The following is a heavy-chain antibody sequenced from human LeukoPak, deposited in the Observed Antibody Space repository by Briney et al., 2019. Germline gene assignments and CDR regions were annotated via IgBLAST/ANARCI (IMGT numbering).Heavy chain of an antibody. V-gene: IGHV1-46*01. CDR2: INPSGGST. D-gene: IGHD6-19*01. Sequence: ASVKVSCKASGGSFSRFTISWVRQAPGQGLEWMGIINPSGGSTSYAQKFQGRVTMTRDTSTSTVYMELSSLRSEDTAVYYCARDLTRMYSSGWSGGYWGQGTLVTVSS. J-gene: IGHJ4*02. CDR1: GGSFSRFT. CDR3: ARDLTRMYSSGWSGGY.